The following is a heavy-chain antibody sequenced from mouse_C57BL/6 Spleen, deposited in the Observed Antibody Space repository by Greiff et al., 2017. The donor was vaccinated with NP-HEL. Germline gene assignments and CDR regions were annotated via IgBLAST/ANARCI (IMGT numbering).Heavy chain of an antibody. D-gene: IGHD1-1*01. CDR1: GYTFTDYN. CDR3: ARGDYYYGSSLYWYFDV. J-gene: IGHJ1*03. V-gene: IGHV1-22*01. CDR2: INPNNGGT. Sequence: EVQLQQSGPELVKPGASVKMSCKASGYTFTDYNMHWVKQSHGKSLEWIGYINPNNGGTSYNQKFKGKATLTVNKSSSTAYMELRSLTSEDSAVYYCARGDYYYGSSLYWYFDVWGTGTTVTVSS.